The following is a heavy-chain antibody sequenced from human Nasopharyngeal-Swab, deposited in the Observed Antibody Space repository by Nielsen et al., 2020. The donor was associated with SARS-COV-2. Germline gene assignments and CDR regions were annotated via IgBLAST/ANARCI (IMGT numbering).Heavy chain of an antibody. V-gene: IGHV2-5*02. J-gene: IGHJ5*02. CDR2: NYGDDDK. CDR1: VLSLRTTGVG. CDR3: EHRSIAVDTGWFDP. D-gene: IGHD6-19*01. Sequence: SGSLLVYCTQTLSLICTFSVLSLRTTGVGVVWILQPLGKALEWLALNYGDDDKRYSRSHNSRPIITKVTSKNQVVLTMTNMDPVDTATYYFEHRSIAVDTGWFDPWGQGTLVTVSS.